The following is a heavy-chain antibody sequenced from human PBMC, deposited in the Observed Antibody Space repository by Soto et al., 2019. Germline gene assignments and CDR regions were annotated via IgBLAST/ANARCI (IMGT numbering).Heavy chain of an antibody. D-gene: IGHD4-17*01. CDR3: AREFDYGGDDAFDI. CDR2: INPNSGGT. Sequence: QVQLVQSGAEVKKPGASVKVSCKASGYTFTGYYMHWVRQAPGQGLEWMGWINPNSGGTNYAQKLQGRVNMTRDTSISTAYMELSRLRSDDTAVYYCAREFDYGGDDAFDIWGQGTMVTVSS. J-gene: IGHJ3*02. V-gene: IGHV1-2*02. CDR1: GYTFTGYY.